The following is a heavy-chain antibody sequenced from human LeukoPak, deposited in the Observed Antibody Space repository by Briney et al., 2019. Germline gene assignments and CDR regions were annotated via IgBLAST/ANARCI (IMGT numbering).Heavy chain of an antibody. Sequence: ASVKVSCKASGGTFSSYAISWVRQAPGQRLEWMGGIIPIFGTANYAQKFQGRVTITADESTSTAYMELSSLRSEDTAVYYCARVSCSSTSCSREWVYDYMDVWGKGTTVTVSS. V-gene: IGHV1-69*13. J-gene: IGHJ6*03. CDR1: GGTFSSYA. D-gene: IGHD2-2*01. CDR3: ARVSCSSTSCSREWVYDYMDV. CDR2: IIPIFGTA.